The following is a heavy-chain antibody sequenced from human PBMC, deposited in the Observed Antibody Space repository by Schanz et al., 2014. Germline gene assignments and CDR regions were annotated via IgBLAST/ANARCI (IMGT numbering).Heavy chain of an antibody. Sequence: SGGGLAQPGGSLTLSCKGSGFDFRSYSLNWVRQSPGKGLEWLGEIIHDGRTNYNPSLGSGVTISLDKSENQFSLELTSVTAADTALYFCARVKQGCSDTSCVLDPWGQGTLVTVSS. CDR1: GFDFRSYS. CDR3: ARVKQGCSDTSCVLDP. V-gene: IGHV4-4*01. J-gene: IGHJ5*02. CDR2: IIHDGRT. D-gene: IGHD2-2*01.